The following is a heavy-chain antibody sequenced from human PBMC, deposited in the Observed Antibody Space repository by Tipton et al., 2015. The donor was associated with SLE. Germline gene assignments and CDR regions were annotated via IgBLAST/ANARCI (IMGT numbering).Heavy chain of an antibody. Sequence: QSRAEVKKPGSSVKVSCKASGGTFSSYPISWVRQAPGQGLEWMGGIIPIFGTANYAQKFQGRVTITADESTSTAYMELSSLRSEDTAVYYCARAREMATTHDAFDIWGQGTMVTVSS. CDR1: GGTFSSYP. CDR3: ARAREMATTHDAFDI. D-gene: IGHD5-24*01. J-gene: IGHJ3*02. V-gene: IGHV1-69*01. CDR2: IIPIFGTA.